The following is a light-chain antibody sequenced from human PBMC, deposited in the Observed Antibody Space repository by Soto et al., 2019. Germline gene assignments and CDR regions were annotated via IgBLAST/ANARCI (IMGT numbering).Light chain of an antibody. Sequence: DIQMTQSPSSLSAVVGDRLTITCRASRGIGDRLAWFQQKPGKAPQFLIQTASNLQSGVPARFSGSGSGTEFILSINSLQPEDIATYYCLQVSSFPRTFGQGTKVEIK. CDR1: RGIGDR. CDR3: LQVSSFPRT. CDR2: TAS. J-gene: IGKJ1*01. V-gene: IGKV1-12*01.